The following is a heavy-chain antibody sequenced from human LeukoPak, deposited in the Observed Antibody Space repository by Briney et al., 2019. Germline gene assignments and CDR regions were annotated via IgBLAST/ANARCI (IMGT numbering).Heavy chain of an antibody. CDR3: ARRGGSYNDY. CDR2: ISSDGSTT. Sequence: GGSLRLSCAASGFTFSSYWMHWVRQAPGKGLVWVSRISSDGSTTSYADSVKGRFTISRDNAKNTLYLQMSSLRAEDTAVYYCARRGGSYNDYWGQETLVTVSS. D-gene: IGHD1-26*01. CDR1: GFTFSSYW. V-gene: IGHV3-74*01. J-gene: IGHJ4*02.